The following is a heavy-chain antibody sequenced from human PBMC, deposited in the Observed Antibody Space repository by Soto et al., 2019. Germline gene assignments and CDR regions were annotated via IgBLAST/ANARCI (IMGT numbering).Heavy chain of an antibody. J-gene: IGHJ4*02. V-gene: IGHV3-48*01. D-gene: IGHD2-2*01. CDR2: ISSSSSTI. CDR3: ARDREDIVVVPAAIGFDY. Sequence: EVQLVESGGGLVQPGGSLRLSCAASGFTFSSYSMNWVRQAPGKGLEWVSYISSSSSTIYYADSVKGRFTISRDNAKNSLYLQMNSLRAEDTAVYYCARDREDIVVVPAAIGFDYWGQGTLVTVSS. CDR1: GFTFSSYS.